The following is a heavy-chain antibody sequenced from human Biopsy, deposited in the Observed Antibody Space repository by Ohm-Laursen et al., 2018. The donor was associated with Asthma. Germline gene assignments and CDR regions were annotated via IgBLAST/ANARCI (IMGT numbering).Heavy chain of an antibody. Sequence: SLRLSCTASGFTVSSNYMSWVRQAPGKGLEWVSVIYSGGSTYYADSVKGRFTISRDNSKNTLYLQMNSLRAEDTAVYYCARDRWAGRDLEYWGQGALVTVAS. V-gene: IGHV3-53*01. J-gene: IGHJ4*02. CDR3: ARDRWAGRDLEY. CDR2: IYSGGST. CDR1: GFTVSSNY. D-gene: IGHD1-26*01.